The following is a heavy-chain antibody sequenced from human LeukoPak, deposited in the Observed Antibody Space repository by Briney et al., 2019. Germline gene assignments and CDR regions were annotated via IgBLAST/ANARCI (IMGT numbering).Heavy chain of an antibody. V-gene: IGHV1-2*04. D-gene: IGHD3-10*01. Sequence: ASVKVSCKASGHTFTGYYMHWVRQAPGQGLEWMGWINPNSGGTNYAQKFQGWVTMTRDTSISTAYMELSRLRSDDTAVYYCARNKLLWSRGDYYGMDVWGQGTTVTVSS. J-gene: IGHJ6*02. CDR2: INPNSGGT. CDR1: GHTFTGYY. CDR3: ARNKLLWSRGDYYGMDV.